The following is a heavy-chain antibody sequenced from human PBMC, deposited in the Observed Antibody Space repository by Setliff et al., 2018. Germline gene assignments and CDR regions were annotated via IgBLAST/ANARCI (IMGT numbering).Heavy chain of an antibody. J-gene: IGHJ6*02. CDR2: IRYDGSNK. CDR3: AKTSGYDILTGYYIGPDCYGMDV. CDR1: GFTFSSYG. D-gene: IGHD3-9*01. Sequence: PGGSLRLSCAASGFTFSSYGMHWVRQAPGKGLEWVAFIRYDGSNKYYADSVKGRFTISRDNSKNTLYLQMNSLRAEDTAVYYCAKTSGYDILTGYYIGPDCYGMDVWGQGTTVTVSS. V-gene: IGHV3-30*02.